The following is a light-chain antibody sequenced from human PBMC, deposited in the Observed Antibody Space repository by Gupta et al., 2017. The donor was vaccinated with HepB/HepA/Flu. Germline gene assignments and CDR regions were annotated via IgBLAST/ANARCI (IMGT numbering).Light chain of an antibody. CDR3: AAGDDSLRGWV. V-gene: IGLV1-44*01. CDR1: SSNIGSNT. J-gene: IGLJ3*02. CDR2: SNN. Sequence: QSVLTQPPSASGTPGPRVTISCSGSSSNIGSNTVNWYRHLPGTAPKLLIYSNNQRPSGVPDRFSGSKSGTSASLAISGLQSEDEADYYCAAGDDSLRGWVFGGGTKLTVL.